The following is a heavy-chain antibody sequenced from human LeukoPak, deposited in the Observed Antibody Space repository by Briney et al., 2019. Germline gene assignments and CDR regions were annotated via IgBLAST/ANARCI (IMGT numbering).Heavy chain of an antibody. J-gene: IGHJ6*02. CDR3: ARGWEPRDYYYGMDV. D-gene: IGHD1-26*01. CDR1: GASISYYF. CDR2: LYNGGST. V-gene: IGHV4-59*01. Sequence: SETLSLTCTVSGASISYYFRSWIRQPPGKGLEWIGYLYNGGSTNYNPSLKSRATISVDTSKNQFSLNLRSVTAADTAVYYCARGWEPRDYYYGMDVWGQGTTVIVSS.